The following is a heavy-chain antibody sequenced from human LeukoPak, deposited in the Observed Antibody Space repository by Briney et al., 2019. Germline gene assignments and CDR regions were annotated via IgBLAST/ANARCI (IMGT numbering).Heavy chain of an antibody. V-gene: IGHV4-34*01. Sequence: SETLSLTCGVSGGSVSSYSWSWIRQPPGKGLEWIGEINPVGLTNYNPSLKSRVTISADTSKSQFSLHVTSVTAADTAVYYCATDSGSYRRFDYWGQGTLVTVSS. CDR3: ATDSGSYRRFDY. J-gene: IGHJ4*02. CDR1: GGSVSSYS. CDR2: INPVGLT. D-gene: IGHD1-26*01.